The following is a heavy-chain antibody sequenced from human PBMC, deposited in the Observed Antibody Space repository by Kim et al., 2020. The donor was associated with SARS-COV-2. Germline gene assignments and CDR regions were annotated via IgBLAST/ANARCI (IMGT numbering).Heavy chain of an antibody. J-gene: IGHJ5*02. Sequence: EEHYVESGNGRSTISRDNDRNSLYLQMNSLRVEDTALYFCARGSGWLSDAWGQGTLVTVSS. CDR2: EE. D-gene: IGHD6-19*01. CDR3: ARGSGWLSDA. V-gene: IGHV3-7*04.